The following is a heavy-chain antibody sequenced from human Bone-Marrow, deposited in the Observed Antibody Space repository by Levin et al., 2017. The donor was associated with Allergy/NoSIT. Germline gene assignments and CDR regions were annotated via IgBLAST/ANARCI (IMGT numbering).Heavy chain of an antibody. CDR2: IYYSGST. V-gene: IGHV4-59*01. J-gene: IGHJ5*02. Sequence: LSQTLSLTCTVSGGSISSYYWSWIRQPPGKGLEWIGYIYYSGSTNYNPSLKSRVTISVDTSKNQFSLKLSSVTAADTAVYYCARGQQWLVLENWFDPWGQGTLVTVSA. D-gene: IGHD6-19*01. CDR1: GGSISSYY. CDR3: ARGQQWLVLENWFDP.